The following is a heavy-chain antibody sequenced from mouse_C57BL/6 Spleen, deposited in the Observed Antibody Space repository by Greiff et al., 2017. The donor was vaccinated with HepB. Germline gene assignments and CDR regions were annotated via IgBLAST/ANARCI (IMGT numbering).Heavy chain of an antibody. V-gene: IGHV14-4*01. J-gene: IGHJ2*03. CDR3: YLYPGY. CDR1: GFNIKDDY. D-gene: IGHD1-1*01. CDR2: IDPENGDT. Sequence: EVKLMESGAELVRPGASVKLSCTASGFNIKDDYMHWVKQRPEQGLERIGWIDPENGDTESASKFQGKATITADTSSNTAYLQLSSLTSEDTAVYYCYLYPGYWGQGTSLTVA.